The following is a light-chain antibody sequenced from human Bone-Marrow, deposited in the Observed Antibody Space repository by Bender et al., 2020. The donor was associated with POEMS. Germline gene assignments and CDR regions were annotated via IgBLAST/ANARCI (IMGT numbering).Light chain of an antibody. Sequence: QSALTQPASVSGSPGQSVTISCTGSSSDVGGYEYVSWYQQHPGEAPKLLIYDVDSRPSGISNRFSGSKSGNTASLTISGLQAEDEADYYCCSYAGSSTWVFGGGTKLTVV. CDR3: CSYAGSSTWV. V-gene: IGLV2-14*03. J-gene: IGLJ3*02. CDR1: SSDVGGYEY. CDR2: DVD.